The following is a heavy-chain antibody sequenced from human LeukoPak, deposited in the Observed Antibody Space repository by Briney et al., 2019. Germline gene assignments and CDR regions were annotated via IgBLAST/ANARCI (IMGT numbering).Heavy chain of an antibody. D-gene: IGHD3-10*01. CDR2: IYSDGST. Sequence: PGGSLRPSCAVSGFTVNNNYMTWVRQTPGKGLEWVSIIYSDGSTYYADSVKGRFTISRHNSKNTLYLQMNSLRAEDTAMYYCARGGVGAFDIWGQGTMVTVSS. J-gene: IGHJ3*02. V-gene: IGHV3-53*04. CDR3: ARGGVGAFDI. CDR1: GFTVNNNY.